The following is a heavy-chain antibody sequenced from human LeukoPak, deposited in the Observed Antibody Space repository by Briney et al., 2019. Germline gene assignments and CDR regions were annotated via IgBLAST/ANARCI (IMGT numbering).Heavy chain of an antibody. Sequence: GGSLRLSCAVSGFTFTNFAMMWVRQAPGKGLQWVSSITGNGATYYADSVRGRFMLSRDTSKNTLYLQMNSLTAEDTALYYCAKGAAAGLVDWFDPWGQGTLVTVSS. CDR2: ITGNGAT. V-gene: IGHV3-23*01. D-gene: IGHD6-25*01. J-gene: IGHJ5*02. CDR3: AKGAAAGLVDWFDP. CDR1: GFTFTNFA.